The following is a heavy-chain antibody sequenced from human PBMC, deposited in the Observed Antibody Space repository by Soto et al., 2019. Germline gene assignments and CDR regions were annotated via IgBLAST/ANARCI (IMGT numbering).Heavy chain of an antibody. J-gene: IGHJ4*02. CDR2: ISGSGGST. CDR1: GFTFNSYA. D-gene: IGHD1-7*01. V-gene: IGHV3-23*01. Sequence: GGSLRLSCAASGFTFNSYAMSWFRQAPGKGLEWVSAISGSGGSTYYADSVKGRFTISRDNSKNTLYLQMNSLRAEDTAVYYCAKDPELRFNFDYWGEGTLVTVSS. CDR3: AKDPELRFNFDY.